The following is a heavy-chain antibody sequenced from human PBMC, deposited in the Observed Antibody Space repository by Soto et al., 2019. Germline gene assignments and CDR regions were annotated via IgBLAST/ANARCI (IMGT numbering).Heavy chain of an antibody. D-gene: IGHD3-3*01. CDR2: IYYSGST. J-gene: IGHJ5*02. CDR1: GGSISSSSYY. CDR3: ARHQYYEFWSCYYIAGWFDP. V-gene: IGHV4-39*01. Sequence: PSETLSLTCTVSGGSISSSSYYWGWFRQPPGKGLEWIWSIYYSGSTYYNSSLKSRVTISVDTSKNQFSLKLSSVSAADTAVDYCARHQYYEFWSCYYIAGWFDPWGQGTLVTVSS.